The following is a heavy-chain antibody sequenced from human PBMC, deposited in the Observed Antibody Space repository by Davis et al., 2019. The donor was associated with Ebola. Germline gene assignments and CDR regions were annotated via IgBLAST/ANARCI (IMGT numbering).Heavy chain of an antibody. Sequence: MPSETLSLTCVVSGGSLSGNYWNWLRQPPGKGLEWIGYIYGTGKTNYNPSLKSRVTISGDTSKNQCALELSSVTAADTTVYYCARGGNNICGIIVNGMNVWGRGTQVIVSS. CDR3: ARGGNNICGIIVNGMNV. J-gene: IGHJ6*02. CDR1: GGSLSGNY. D-gene: IGHD3-3*02. V-gene: IGHV4-59*01. CDR2: IYGTGKT.